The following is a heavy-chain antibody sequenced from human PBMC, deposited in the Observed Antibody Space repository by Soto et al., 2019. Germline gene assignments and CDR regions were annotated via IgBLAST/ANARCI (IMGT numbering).Heavy chain of an antibody. CDR2: IYNSGST. D-gene: IGHD3-16*02. Sequence: PSETLSLTCTVSGGSISSYYWSWIRQPPGKGLEWIGSIYNSGSTNYNPSLKSRVTISIDTSKNQFSLKLTSVTAADTAVYYCARHRTFGYTLDSWGQGNLVTVSS. V-gene: IGHV4-59*01. CDR3: ARHRTFGYTLDS. J-gene: IGHJ4*02. CDR1: GGSISSYY.